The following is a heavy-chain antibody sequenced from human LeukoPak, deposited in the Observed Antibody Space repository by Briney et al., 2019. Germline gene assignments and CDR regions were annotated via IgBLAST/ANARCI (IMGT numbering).Heavy chain of an antibody. CDR1: GYTFTGYY. V-gene: IGHV1-2*06. D-gene: IGHD2-15*01. Sequence: ASVKVSCKASGYTFTGYYMHWVRQAPGQGLEWMGRINPNSGGTNYAQKFQGRVTMTRDTSISTAYMELSRLRSDDTAVYYCARVDRGYSSGGSCRLDYWGQGTLVTVSS. CDR3: ARVDRGYSSGGSCRLDY. J-gene: IGHJ4*02. CDR2: INPNSGGT.